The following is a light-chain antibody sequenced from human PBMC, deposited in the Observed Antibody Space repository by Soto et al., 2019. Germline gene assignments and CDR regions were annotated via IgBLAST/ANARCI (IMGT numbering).Light chain of an antibody. J-gene: IGLJ1*01. CDR1: SSNIKSNY. CDR2: RND. Sequence: QSVLTQPPSASGTPGQRVTISCSGSSSNIKSNYVYWYQQLPGTAPKLLIYRNDQRPSGVPARFSGSKSGTSASLAISGLRSEDEADYYCATWDDSLSGYVFGTGTKVTVL. CDR3: ATWDDSLSGYV. V-gene: IGLV1-47*01.